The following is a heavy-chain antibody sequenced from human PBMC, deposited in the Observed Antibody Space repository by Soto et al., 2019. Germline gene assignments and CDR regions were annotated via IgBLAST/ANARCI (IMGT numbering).Heavy chain of an antibody. D-gene: IGHD3-22*01. J-gene: IGHJ4*02. CDR3: ARDTKMLAPLIYMDQ. CDR1: GFSFNIYS. CDR2: ISSRSSNI. Sequence: SXGFLRLSCAASGFSFNIYSMNGVRQAPGKGLEWVSSISSRSSNIDYADSVKGRFTISRDNANNSLYLQMNNLSADDTAVYYCARDTKMLAPLIYMDQWGRRTLVTVSS. V-gene: IGHV3-21*01.